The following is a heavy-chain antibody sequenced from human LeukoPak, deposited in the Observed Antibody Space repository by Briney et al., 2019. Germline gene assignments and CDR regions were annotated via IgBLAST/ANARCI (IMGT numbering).Heavy chain of an antibody. CDR2: ISPYNGNT. Sequence: GASVKVSCKTSGYTFTTFGINWVRQAPGQGLEWMGWISPYNGNTNYAQKLQGRVTMTTDTSTNTAYMELRSLRPDDTAVYYCARDKGRAYSYGYVDYWGQGTLVTVS. CDR3: ARDKGRAYSYGYVDY. V-gene: IGHV1-18*01. J-gene: IGHJ4*02. CDR1: GYTFTTFG. D-gene: IGHD5-18*01.